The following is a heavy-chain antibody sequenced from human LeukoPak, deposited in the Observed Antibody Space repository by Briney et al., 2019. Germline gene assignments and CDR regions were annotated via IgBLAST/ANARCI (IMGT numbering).Heavy chain of an antibody. V-gene: IGHV3-23*01. D-gene: IGHD3-10*01. CDR2: ISGSGGST. J-gene: IGHJ4*02. CDR1: GFTFSDYY. Sequence: GGSLRLSCAASGFTFSDYYMSWIRQAPGKGLEWVSAISGSGGSTYYADSVKGRFTISKDNSKNTLYLQMNSLRAEDTAVYYCAKEEEWFGELPYFDYWGQGTLVTVSS. CDR3: AKEEEWFGELPYFDY.